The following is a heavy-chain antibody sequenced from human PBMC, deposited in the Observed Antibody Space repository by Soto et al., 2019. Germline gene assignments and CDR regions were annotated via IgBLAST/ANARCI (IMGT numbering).Heavy chain of an antibody. D-gene: IGHD2-2*01. CDR1: GFTFSCYA. CDR3: AKRGGVPAAILIVYYYYGMDV. CDR2: ISDSGGST. J-gene: IGHJ6*02. Sequence: PGGSLRLSCAASGFTFSCYAMSWVRQAPGKGLEWVSAISDSGGSTYYADSVKGRYNISRDNPKHTLYLQMNSLRAEHTAVYHWAKRGGVPAAILIVYYYYGMDVWGQGTTVTVSS. V-gene: IGHV3-23*01.